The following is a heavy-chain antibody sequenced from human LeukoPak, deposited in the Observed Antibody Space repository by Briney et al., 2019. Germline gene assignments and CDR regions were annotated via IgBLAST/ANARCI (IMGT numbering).Heavy chain of an antibody. CDR1: GFTFSSYG. J-gene: IGHJ6*03. CDR2: ISYDGSNK. CDR3: AKEESYGSGSYYTKTTYYYYYYMDV. V-gene: IGHV3-30*18. Sequence: GGSLRLSCAASGFTFSSYGMHWVRQAPGKGLEWVAVISYDGSNKYYADSVKGRFTISRDNSKNTLYLQMNSLRAEDTAVYYCAKEESYGSGSYYTKTTYYYYYYMDVWGKGTTVTVSS. D-gene: IGHD3-10*01.